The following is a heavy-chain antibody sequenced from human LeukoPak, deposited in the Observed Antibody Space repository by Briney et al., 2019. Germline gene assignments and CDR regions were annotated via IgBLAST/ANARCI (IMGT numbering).Heavy chain of an antibody. J-gene: IGHJ4*02. V-gene: IGHV3-23*01. Sequence: GGSLRLSCAASGFTFSSYGMSWVRQAPGKGLEWVSAITADGSSTHYTISVKGRFIISRDTPKNTLYLQMNNLRAEDTAVYYCAKAIGGFTESDYWGQGTLVTVSS. CDR3: AKAIGGFTESDY. D-gene: IGHD3-16*01. CDR2: ITADGSST. CDR1: GFTFSSYG.